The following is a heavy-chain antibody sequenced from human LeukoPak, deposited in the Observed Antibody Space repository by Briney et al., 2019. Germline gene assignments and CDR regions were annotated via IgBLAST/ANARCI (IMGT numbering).Heavy chain of an antibody. J-gene: IGHJ4*02. CDR1: GGTFSSYA. Sequence: SVKVSCKASGGTFSSYAISWVRQAPGQGLEWMGGIIPTFGTANYAQKFQGRVTITADESTSTAYMELSSLRSEDTAVYYCASSIGIVGATIDHWGQGTLVTVSS. CDR3: ASSIGIVGATIDH. V-gene: IGHV1-69*13. D-gene: IGHD1-26*01. CDR2: IIPTFGTA.